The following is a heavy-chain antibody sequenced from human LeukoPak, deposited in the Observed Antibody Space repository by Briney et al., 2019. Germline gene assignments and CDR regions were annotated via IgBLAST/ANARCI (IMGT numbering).Heavy chain of an antibody. CDR1: GFTFRSYG. CDR2: IRYDGSNK. D-gene: IGHD3-10*01. CDR3: ARGSPMLRGRPFDY. Sequence: GGSLRLSCAASGFTFRSYGMHWVRQAPGKGLEWVAFIRYDGSNKYYADSVKGRFTIFRDNSKNTLYFQMNSLRAEDTAVYYCARGSPMLRGRPFDYWGQGTLVTVSS. V-gene: IGHV3-30*02. J-gene: IGHJ4*02.